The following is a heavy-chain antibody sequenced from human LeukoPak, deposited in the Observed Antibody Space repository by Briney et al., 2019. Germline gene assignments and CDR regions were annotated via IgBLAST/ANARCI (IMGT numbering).Heavy chain of an antibody. V-gene: IGHV3-53*01. CDR3: AKGLNYYDSSGYYGIFDY. CDR2: IYSGGST. Sequence: GGSLRLSCAASGFIVNSNFMSWVRQAPGKGLEWVSVIYSGGSTYYADSVKGRFTISRDNSKNTLYLQMNSLRAEDTAVYYCAKGLNYYDSSGYYGIFDYWGQGTLVTVSS. J-gene: IGHJ4*02. D-gene: IGHD3-22*01. CDR1: GFIVNSNF.